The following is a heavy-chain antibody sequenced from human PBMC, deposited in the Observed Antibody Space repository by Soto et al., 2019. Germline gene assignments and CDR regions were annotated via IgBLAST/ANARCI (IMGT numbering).Heavy chain of an antibody. Sequence: SETLFLTCTVSGGSISSYYWSWIRQPPGKGLEWIGYIYYSGSTNYNPSLKSRVTISVDTSKNQFSLKLSSVTAADTAVYYCARDYGGAYFDYWGQGTLVTVSS. CDR1: GGSISSYY. D-gene: IGHD3-10*01. CDR2: IYYSGST. J-gene: IGHJ4*02. V-gene: IGHV4-59*01. CDR3: ARDYGGAYFDY.